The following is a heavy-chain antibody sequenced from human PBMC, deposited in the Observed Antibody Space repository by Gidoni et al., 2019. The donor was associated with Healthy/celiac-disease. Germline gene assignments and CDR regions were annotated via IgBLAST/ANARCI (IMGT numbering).Heavy chain of an antibody. CDR2: LNHSGST. D-gene: IGHD5-12*01. CDR1: GGSFSGYY. CDR3: ARWLRYDRGGHDAFDI. Sequence: QVQLQQWGAGLLKPSETLSLTCAVYGGSFSGYYWSWIRQPPGKGLEWIGELNHSGSTNYNPSLKSRVTISVDTSKNQFSLKLSSVTAADTAVYYCARWLRYDRGGHDAFDIWGQGTMVTVSS. J-gene: IGHJ3*02. V-gene: IGHV4-34*01.